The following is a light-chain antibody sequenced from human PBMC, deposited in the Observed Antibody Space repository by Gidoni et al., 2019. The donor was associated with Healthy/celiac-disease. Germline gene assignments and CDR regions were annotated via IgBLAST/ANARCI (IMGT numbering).Light chain of an antibody. Sequence: DIQMTQSPSTLSASVGDRVTSTCRASQSISSWLAWYQQKPGKAPKLLIYKASSLESGVPSRFSGRGSGTEFTLTISSLQPDDFATYYCQQYNSLWTFGQGTKVEIK. CDR3: QQYNSLWT. CDR1: QSISSW. J-gene: IGKJ1*01. V-gene: IGKV1-5*03. CDR2: KAS.